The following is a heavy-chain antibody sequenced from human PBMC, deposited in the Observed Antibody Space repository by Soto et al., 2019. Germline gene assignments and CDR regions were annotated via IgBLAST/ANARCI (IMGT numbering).Heavy chain of an antibody. CDR1: GASMSSGGYY. Sequence: QVQLQESGPGLVKPSQTLSLTCTVSGASMSSGGYYWTWIRQSPGKGLEWIGYIYYSGRTYYNPSLESRIAISLETSTSQCSLNLHSVTAADTAIYYCARDRHNNFFDPWGQGTLVTVSS. V-gene: IGHV4-31*03. D-gene: IGHD6-6*01. CDR3: ARDRHNNFFDP. CDR2: IYYSGRT. J-gene: IGHJ5*02.